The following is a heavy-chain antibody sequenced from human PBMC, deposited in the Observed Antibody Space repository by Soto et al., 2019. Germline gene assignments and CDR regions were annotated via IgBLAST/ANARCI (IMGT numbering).Heavy chain of an antibody. V-gene: IGHV2-5*02. Sequence: QITLKESGPTLVKPTQTLTLTCTYSGFSLRTTGVGVGWIRQPPGKALEWLGIIFWDGDKRYSPSLKSRLTLTHDISESQVVLTVTNMDPVDTATYYCAHTWGLPFDYWGQGALVIVSS. CDR1: GFSLRTTGVG. D-gene: IGHD3-16*01. CDR2: IFWDGDK. CDR3: AHTWGLPFDY. J-gene: IGHJ4*02.